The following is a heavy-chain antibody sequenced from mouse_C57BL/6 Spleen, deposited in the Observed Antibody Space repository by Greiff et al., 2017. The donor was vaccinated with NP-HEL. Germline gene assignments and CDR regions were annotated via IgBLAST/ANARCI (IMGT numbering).Heavy chain of an antibody. CDR1: GFSLTSYG. CDR2: IWSGGST. D-gene: IGHD2-2*01. CDR3: ARNGGYGFDY. J-gene: IGHJ2*01. Sequence: VKLQESGPGLVQPSQSLSITCTVSGFSLTSYGVHWVRQSPGKGLEWLGVIWSGGSTDYYAAFISRLSISKDNAKSQIFIKRNSLQADDTAIYYSARNGGYGFDYWGQGTTLTVSS. V-gene: IGHV2-2*01.